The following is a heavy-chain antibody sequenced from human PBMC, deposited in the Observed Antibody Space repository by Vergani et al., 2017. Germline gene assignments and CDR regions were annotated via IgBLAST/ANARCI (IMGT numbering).Heavy chain of an antibody. J-gene: IGHJ4*02. D-gene: IGHD3-10*01. Sequence: QVQLQESGPGLVKPSQTLSLTCTVSGGSISSGSYYWSWIRQPAGKGLEWIGRIYTSGSTNYNPSLKSRVTISVDTSKNQFSLKLSSVTAADTAVYYWARVKRTMVRGVIIDYWGQGTLVTVSS. CDR3: ARVKRTMVRGVIIDY. CDR2: IYTSGST. V-gene: IGHV4-61*02. CDR1: GGSISSGSYY.